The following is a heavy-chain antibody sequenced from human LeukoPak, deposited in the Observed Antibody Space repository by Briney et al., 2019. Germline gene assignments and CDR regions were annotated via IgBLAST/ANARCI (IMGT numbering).Heavy chain of an antibody. V-gene: IGHV1-46*01. Sequence: GASVKVSCKASGYTFTSYYMHWVRQAPGQGLEWMGLINPTGGSTGYAQKFQGRVTMTRDMSTSTDYMELRSLRSDDTAVYYCARAGRGSYFIAAFDIWGQGTMVTVSS. D-gene: IGHD1-26*01. CDR1: GYTFTSYY. CDR3: ARAGRGSYFIAAFDI. J-gene: IGHJ3*02. CDR2: INPTGGST.